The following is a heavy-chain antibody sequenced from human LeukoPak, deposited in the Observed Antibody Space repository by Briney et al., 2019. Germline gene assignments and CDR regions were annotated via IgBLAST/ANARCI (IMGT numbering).Heavy chain of an antibody. CDR3: ARRLRTGNSGYWFDP. CDR1: GGSISSSSYY. CDR2: INYSGNT. D-gene: IGHD1-1*01. V-gene: IGHV4-39*01. Sequence: PSETLSLTCTVSGGSISSSSYYWGWIRQPPGTGLEWIGSINYSGNTYYNPSLKSRVTISVDTSNNQFSLKVTSVTASDTAVYYCARRLRTGNSGYWFDPWGRGTLATVSS. J-gene: IGHJ5*02.